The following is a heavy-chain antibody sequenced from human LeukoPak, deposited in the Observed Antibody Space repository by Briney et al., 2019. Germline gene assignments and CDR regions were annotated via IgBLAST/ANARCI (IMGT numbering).Heavy chain of an antibody. CDR1: GFTFSRYG. J-gene: IGHJ4*02. CDR2: IRYDGTNK. Sequence: GGSLRLSCAASGFTFSRYGMHWVRQAPGKGLEWVAFIRYDGTNKYSADSVKGRFTISRDNSKNTLYLQMNSLRAEDTAVYYCAKRQPAARPFDYWGQGTLVTVSS. CDR3: AKRQPAARPFDY. D-gene: IGHD6-6*01. V-gene: IGHV3-30*02.